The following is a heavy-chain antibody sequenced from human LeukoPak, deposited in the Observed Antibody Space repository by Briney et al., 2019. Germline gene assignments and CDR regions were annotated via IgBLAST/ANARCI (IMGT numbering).Heavy chain of an antibody. CDR1: GFTFSSYG. J-gene: IGHJ4*02. Sequence: PGRSLRLSCAASGFTFSSYGMHWVRQAPGKGLEWVAVISYDGSNKYYADSVKGRFTISRDNSKNTLYLQMNSLRAEDTAVYYCAKDRWGDIVVVPAAILADPFFDYWGQGTLVTVSS. D-gene: IGHD2-2*01. V-gene: IGHV3-30*18. CDR2: ISYDGSNK. CDR3: AKDRWGDIVVVPAAILADPFFDY.